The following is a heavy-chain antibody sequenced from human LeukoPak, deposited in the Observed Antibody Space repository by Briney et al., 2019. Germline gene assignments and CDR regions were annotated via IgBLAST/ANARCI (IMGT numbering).Heavy chain of an antibody. J-gene: IGHJ4*02. V-gene: IGHV4-59*08. CDR3: ARRQRDYDILAGYSFPYDFDS. D-gene: IGHD3-9*01. CDR1: GDSISSYY. CDR2: IHYSGST. Sequence: SETLSLTCTVSGDSISSYYWSWIRQPPGKGLQWIGYIHYSGSTNYNPSLKSRVTISVDTSKNQFSLKLSSVTAAETAVYYCARRQRDYDILAGYSFPYDFDSCGQGTLVTVSS.